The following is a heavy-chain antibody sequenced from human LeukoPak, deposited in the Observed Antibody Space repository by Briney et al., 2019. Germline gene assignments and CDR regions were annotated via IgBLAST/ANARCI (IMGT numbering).Heavy chain of an antibody. J-gene: IGHJ4*02. CDR1: GGSFSGYY. V-gene: IGHV4-34*01. Sequence: SETLSLTXAVYGGSFSGYYWSWIRQPPGKGLEWIGEINHSGSTNYNPSLKSRVTISVDTSKNQFSLKLSSVTAADTAVYYCARGYDILTGRDYWGQGTLVTVSS. D-gene: IGHD3-9*01. CDR3: ARGYDILTGRDY. CDR2: INHSGST.